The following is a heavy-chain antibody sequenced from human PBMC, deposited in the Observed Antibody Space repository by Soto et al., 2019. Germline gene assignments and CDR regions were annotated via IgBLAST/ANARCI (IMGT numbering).Heavy chain of an antibody. CDR3: ASDLVGASDSYGLDV. J-gene: IGHJ6*02. V-gene: IGHV1-24*01. D-gene: IGHD1-26*01. CDR1: GHTLTELS. Sequence: ASVKVSCKISGHTLTELSIHWVRQAPGKGLEWMGGFDPEGGEAIYAQKWHGRVTVTEDTVTGTAYMELRALKSDDTAVYYCASDLVGASDSYGLDVWGQGTPVTVSS. CDR2: FDPEGGEA.